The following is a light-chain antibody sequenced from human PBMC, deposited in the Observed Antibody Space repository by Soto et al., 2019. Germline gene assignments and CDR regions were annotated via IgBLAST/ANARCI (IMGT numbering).Light chain of an antibody. V-gene: IGKV3-20*01. Sequence: EIVMTQSPATLSVSPGERATLSCRASQSVSSNLAWYQQKPGQAPRLLIYGISRRATGIPDRFSGSGSGTDFTITITRLEPEDFAVYYCQQYVTSSPRTFGQGTKVEIK. CDR3: QQYVTSSPRT. J-gene: IGKJ1*01. CDR2: GIS. CDR1: QSVSSN.